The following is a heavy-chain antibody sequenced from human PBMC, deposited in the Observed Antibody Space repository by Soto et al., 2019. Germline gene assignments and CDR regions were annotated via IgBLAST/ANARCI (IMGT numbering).Heavy chain of an antibody. CDR3: ARVASDYINSVDN. V-gene: IGHV3-23*01. Sequence: GGSLRLSCAASGFTFNAYAMTWVRQAPGKGLEWVSAIGGSGGNRYYADSVRGRLTISRDNSKDTVDLQMNSLRVEDTAVYYCARVASDYINSVDNWGQGILVTVSS. J-gene: IGHJ4*02. CDR1: GFTFNAYA. CDR2: IGGSGGNR. D-gene: IGHD4-4*01.